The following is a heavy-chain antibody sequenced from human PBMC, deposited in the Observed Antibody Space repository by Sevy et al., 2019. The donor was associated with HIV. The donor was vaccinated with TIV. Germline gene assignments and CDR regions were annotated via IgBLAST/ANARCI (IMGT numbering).Heavy chain of an antibody. CDR1: GFAFSSYW. Sequence: GGSLRLSCAASGFAFSSYWMTWVSQAPGKGLESVANIKQDMSEKYYADSVKGRFTISRDNARNSLYLQMESLRAEDTAVYYCARAQQVTMLVVIGGLYFDFWGQGTLVTVSS. CDR3: ARAQQVTMLVVIGGLYFDF. CDR2: IKQDMSEK. V-gene: IGHV3-7*03. D-gene: IGHD3-22*01. J-gene: IGHJ4*02.